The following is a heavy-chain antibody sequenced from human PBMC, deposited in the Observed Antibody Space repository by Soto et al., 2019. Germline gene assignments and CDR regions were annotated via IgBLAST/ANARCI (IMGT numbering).Heavy chain of an antibody. CDR2: AYYRSRWQY. V-gene: IGHV6-1*01. D-gene: IGHD1-26*01. Sequence: PSQTLSLTCALCGDSVSNNGATWNWIRQSPSRGLEWLGRAYYRSRWQYDYATSVRSRITINPDTSKNQFSLQLNSVTPEDTAVYYCARDPPDFNSGFDSWGQGSLVTVSS. J-gene: IGHJ4*02. CDR1: GDSVSNNGAT. CDR3: ARDPPDFNSGFDS.